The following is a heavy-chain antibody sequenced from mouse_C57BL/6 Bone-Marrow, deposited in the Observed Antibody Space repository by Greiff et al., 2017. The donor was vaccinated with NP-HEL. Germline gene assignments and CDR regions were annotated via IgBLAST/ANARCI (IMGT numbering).Heavy chain of an antibody. Sequence: QVQLQQSGAELVRPGTSVKMSCKASGYTFTNYWIGWAKQRPGHGLEWIGDIYPGGGYTNYNEKFKGKGTLTADKSSSTAYMQFSSLTSEDSAIYYCERHSNYDYYAMDYWGQGTSVTVSS. CDR1: GYTFTNYW. V-gene: IGHV1-63*01. D-gene: IGHD2-5*01. J-gene: IGHJ4*01. CDR3: ERHSNYDYYAMDY. CDR2: IYPGGGYT.